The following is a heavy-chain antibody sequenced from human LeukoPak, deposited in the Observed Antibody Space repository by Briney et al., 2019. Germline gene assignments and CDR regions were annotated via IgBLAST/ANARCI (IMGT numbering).Heavy chain of an antibody. J-gene: IGHJ4*02. CDR2: MNPNSGNT. CDR1: GYTFTTSD. V-gene: IGHV1-8*01. CDR3: ARGGGRRSSSPTHDY. D-gene: IGHD6-6*01. Sequence: ASVKVSCKASGYTFTTSDINWVRQATGQGLQWMGWMNPNSGNTGYAQKFQGRVTMTRNTSISTAYTELSSLRSEDTAVYYCARGGGRRSSSPTHDYWGQGTLVTVSS.